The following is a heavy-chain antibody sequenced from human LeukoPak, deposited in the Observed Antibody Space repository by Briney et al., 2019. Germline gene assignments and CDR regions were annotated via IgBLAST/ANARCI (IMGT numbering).Heavy chain of an antibody. V-gene: IGHV4-39*07. CDR2: IYYSGST. D-gene: IGHD6-13*01. CDR3: ARAKGIAAAGDY. J-gene: IGHJ4*02. Sequence: SETLSLTCTVSGGSISSSSYYWGWIRQPPGKGLEWIGSIYYSGSTYYNPSLKSRVTISVDTSKNQFSLKLSSVTAADTAVYYCARAKGIAAAGDYWGQGTLVTVSS. CDR1: GGSISSSSYY.